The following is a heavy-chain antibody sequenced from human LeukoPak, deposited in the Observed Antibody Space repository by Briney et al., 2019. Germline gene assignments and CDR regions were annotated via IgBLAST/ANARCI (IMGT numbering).Heavy chain of an antibody. J-gene: IGHJ1*01. Sequence: SETLSLTCSVSGRSISSYYWTWIRQPPGKGLEWIGYRYYSGSTTYNPSLKSRVTISVDTSKSQFSLKLISVTAADTAIYYCARVRGDFETDWGQGTLVTVSS. CDR2: RYYSGST. V-gene: IGHV4-59*01. D-gene: IGHD3-16*01. CDR3: ARVRGDFETD. CDR1: GRSISSYY.